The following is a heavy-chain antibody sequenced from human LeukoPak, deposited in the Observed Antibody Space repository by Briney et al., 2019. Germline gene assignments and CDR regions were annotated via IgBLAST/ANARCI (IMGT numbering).Heavy chain of an antibody. V-gene: IGHV3-23*01. CDR2: ITGSGDTT. D-gene: IGHD3-9*01. CDR3: AKWGDYDILTGYYVSDF. CDR1: GVIFRNYA. Sequence: PGRSLRLSRAASGVIFRNYAMSWVRQAPGKGLEWVSAITGSGDTTYYADSVKGRFTISRDNSKNTLYVEMNTLRAEDTAVYYCAKWGDYDILTGYYVSDFWGQGTLVTVSS. J-gene: IGHJ4*02.